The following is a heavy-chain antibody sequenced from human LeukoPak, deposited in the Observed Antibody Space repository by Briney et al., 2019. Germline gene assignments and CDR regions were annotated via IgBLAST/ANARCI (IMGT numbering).Heavy chain of an antibody. CDR2: MKTDGTRI. V-gene: IGHV3-74*01. J-gene: IGHJ4*02. D-gene: IGHD3-10*01. CDR1: GFSFNNYA. Sequence: GGSLRLSCSASGFSFNNYAMSWIRQAPGKGPVWVSRMKTDGTRIEYADSVKGRFTISRDNAKNTLFLQMSSLRVEDTAVYYCARGADHGGSYYPDWGQGTRVTVSS. CDR3: ARGADHGGSYYPD.